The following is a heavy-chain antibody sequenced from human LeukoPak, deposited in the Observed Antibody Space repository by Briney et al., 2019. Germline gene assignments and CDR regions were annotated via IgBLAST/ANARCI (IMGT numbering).Heavy chain of an antibody. Sequence: GASVKVSSKAPGGTFINYAVSWVRQAPGQGLEWMGRIIPILGIANYAQKFQGRVTITADKSTSTAYMELSSLRSEDTAVYYCAREPPGVVVVAATYFDYWRQGTLVTVSS. D-gene: IGHD2-15*01. J-gene: IGHJ4*02. CDR3: AREPPGVVVVAATYFDY. CDR1: GGTFINYA. V-gene: IGHV1-69*04. CDR2: IIPILGIA.